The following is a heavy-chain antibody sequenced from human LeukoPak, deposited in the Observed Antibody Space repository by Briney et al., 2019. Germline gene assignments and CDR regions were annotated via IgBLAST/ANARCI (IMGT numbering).Heavy chain of an antibody. CDR3: AKDRGELDY. D-gene: IGHD1-7*01. J-gene: IGHJ4*02. Sequence: GGSLRLFCAASGFTFSSYGMHWVRQAPGKGLEWVAVISYDGSNKYYADSVKGRFTISRDNSKNTLYLQMNSLRAEDTAVYYCAKDRGELDYWGQGTLVTVSS. V-gene: IGHV3-30*18. CDR2: ISYDGSNK. CDR1: GFTFSSYG.